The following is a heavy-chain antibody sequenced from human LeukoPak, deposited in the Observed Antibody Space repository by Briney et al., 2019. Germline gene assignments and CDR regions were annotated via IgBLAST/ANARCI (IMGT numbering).Heavy chain of an antibody. CDR3: ARDHCSSTSCYFFYYYYYMDV. CDR1: GFTFSSYW. J-gene: IGHJ6*03. V-gene: IGHV3-7*01. CDR2: IRQDGSEK. Sequence: GGSLRLSCAASGFTFSSYWMSWVRQAPGKGLEWVANIRQDGSEKYYVDSVKGRFTISRDNAKNSLYLQMNSLRAEDTAVYYCARDHCSSTSCYFFYYYYYMDVWGKGTTVTVSS. D-gene: IGHD2-2*01.